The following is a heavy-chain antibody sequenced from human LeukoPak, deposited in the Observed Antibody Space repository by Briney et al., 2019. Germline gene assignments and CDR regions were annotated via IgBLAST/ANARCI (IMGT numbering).Heavy chain of an antibody. CDR3: VRGGTSWYRFDY. V-gene: IGHV3-23*01. D-gene: IGHD6-13*01. Sequence: PGGSLTPSCEASGFAFSNYAMSWVRQAPGTRLEWVSRITSSGGTTYDVDSVKGRFTVSRDNSRNTLYLQMNGLRAEDTAVYYCVRGGTSWYRFDYWGQGTVVTVSS. CDR1: GFAFSNYA. CDR2: ITSSGGTT. J-gene: IGHJ4*02.